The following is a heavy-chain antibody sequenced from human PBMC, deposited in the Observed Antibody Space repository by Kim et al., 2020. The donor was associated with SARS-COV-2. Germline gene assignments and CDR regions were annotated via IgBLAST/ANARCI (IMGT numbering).Heavy chain of an antibody. CDR1: GGTFSSYA. D-gene: IGHD3-10*01. CDR2: IIPILGIA. Sequence: SVKVSCKASGGTFSSYAISWVRQAPGQWLEWMGRIIPILGIANYAQKFQGRVTITADKSTSTAYMELSSLRSEDTAVYYCAREDVVVRGVIITGCIDYWGQGTLVTVSS. CDR3: AREDVVVRGVIITGCIDY. V-gene: IGHV1-69*04. J-gene: IGHJ4*02.